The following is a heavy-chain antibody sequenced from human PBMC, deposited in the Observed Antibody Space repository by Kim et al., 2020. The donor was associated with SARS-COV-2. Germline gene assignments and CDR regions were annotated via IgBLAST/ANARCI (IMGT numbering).Heavy chain of an antibody. CDR3: VTRNYYNSGSYYEGAPFDS. D-gene: IGHD3-10*01. CDR2: ISSDGGST. J-gene: IGHJ4*02. CDR1: GFTFSNYA. Sequence: GGSLRLSCSASGFTFSNYAMHWVRQAPGKGLEYVSAISSDGGSTYYADSVKGRFTISRDNSKNMLYVQMSSLRVEDTAIYYCVTRNYYNSGSYYEGAPFDSWGKGTLVTVSS. V-gene: IGHV3-64*05.